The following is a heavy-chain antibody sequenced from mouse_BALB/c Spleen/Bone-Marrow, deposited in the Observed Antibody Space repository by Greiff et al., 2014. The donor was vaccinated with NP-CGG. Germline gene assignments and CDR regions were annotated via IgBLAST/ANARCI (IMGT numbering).Heavy chain of an antibody. V-gene: IGHV5-4*02. CDR3: ARDRGVQGYAMDY. CDR1: GFTFSDYY. J-gene: IGHJ4*01. CDR2: ISDGGSYT. D-gene: IGHD2-14*01. Sequence: VQLKQSGGGLVKPGGSLKLSCAASGFTFSDYYMYWVRQTPEKRLGGGATISDGGSYTYYPDSVKGRFTISRDIAKNNLYLQMSSLKSEDTAMYYCARDRGVQGYAMDYWGQGTSVTVSS.